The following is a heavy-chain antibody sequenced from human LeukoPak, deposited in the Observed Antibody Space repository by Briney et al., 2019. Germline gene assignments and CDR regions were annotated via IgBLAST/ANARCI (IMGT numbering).Heavy chain of an antibody. CDR2: INPNSGGT. Sequence: EASVTVSCKASGYTFTGYYMHWVRQAPGQGLEWMGWINPNSGGTNYAQKFQGRVTMTRDTSISTAYMELSRLRSDDTAVYYCAMSTMFGEFASCFDYWGQGTLVTVSS. V-gene: IGHV1-2*02. J-gene: IGHJ4*02. D-gene: IGHD3-10*02. CDR1: GYTFTGYY. CDR3: AMSTMFGEFASCFDY.